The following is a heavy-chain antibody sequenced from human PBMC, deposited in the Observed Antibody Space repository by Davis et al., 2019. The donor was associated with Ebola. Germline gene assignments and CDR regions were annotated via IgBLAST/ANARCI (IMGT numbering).Heavy chain of an antibody. D-gene: IGHD1-14*01. CDR3: VNNGVDY. V-gene: IGHV4-31*03. J-gene: IGHJ4*02. Sequence: SETLSLTCTVSGGSISSGGYYWSWIRQHPGKGLEWIGFIYFSGSTSYNPSLKSRVSISVDTSKNQFSLRLSSVTAADTAVYYGVNNGVDYWGQGILVTVSS. CDR2: IYFSGST. CDR1: GGSISSGGYY.